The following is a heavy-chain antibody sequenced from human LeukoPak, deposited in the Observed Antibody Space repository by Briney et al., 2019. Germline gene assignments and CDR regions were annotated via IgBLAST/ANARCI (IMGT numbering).Heavy chain of an antibody. J-gene: IGHJ4*02. CDR1: GDSISSYY. CDR2: IYYSGST. D-gene: IGHD1-26*01. V-gene: IGHV4-59*08. Sequence: NSSETLSLTCTVSGDSISSYYWSWIRQPPGKGLEWIGYIYYSGSTNYNPSLKSRVTISVDTSKNQFSLRLSSVTAADTAVYYCARGGVWELLDYWGQGTLVTVSS. CDR3: ARGGVWELLDY.